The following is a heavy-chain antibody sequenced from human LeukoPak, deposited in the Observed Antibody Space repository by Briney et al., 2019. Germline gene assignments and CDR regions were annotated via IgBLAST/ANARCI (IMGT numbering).Heavy chain of an antibody. CDR3: VQDVSTATGGH. Sequence: PGGSLRLSCAASGFTFSTNWMTWVRQAPGKRLEWVASIKPDGSEKYYVDSVKGRFTISRDNTKNSLYLQMNSLRAEDTAVYYCVQDVSTATGGHWGQGTLVAVSS. CDR1: GFTFSTNW. D-gene: IGHD2-2*01. V-gene: IGHV3-7*01. J-gene: IGHJ4*02. CDR2: IKPDGSEK.